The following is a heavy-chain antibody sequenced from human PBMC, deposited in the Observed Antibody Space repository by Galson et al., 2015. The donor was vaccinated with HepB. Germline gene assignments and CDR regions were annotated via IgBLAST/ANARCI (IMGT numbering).Heavy chain of an antibody. CDR2: MNPNSGNT. V-gene: IGHV1-8*01. D-gene: IGHD3-22*01. Sequence: SVKVSCKASGYTFTSYDINWVRQATGQGLEWMGWMNPNSGNTGYAQKFQGRVTMTRNTSISTAYMELSSLRSEDTAVYYCARSDYYDSSGYLLGLSYYYYYMDVWGKGTTVTVSS. CDR1: GYTFTSYD. CDR3: ARSDYYDSSGYLLGLSYYYYYMDV. J-gene: IGHJ6*03.